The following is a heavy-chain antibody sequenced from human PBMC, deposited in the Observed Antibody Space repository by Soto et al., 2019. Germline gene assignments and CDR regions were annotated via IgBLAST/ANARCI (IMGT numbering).Heavy chain of an antibody. Sequence: QVQLVESGGGVVQPGTSLRLSCVGYGFTFRSYVIHWVRQAPVKGLEWVALTSYDGSNNFYGDSVKGRLTISRDNSRNTVELQMDSLILEDTALYYCARRGTTGGLDVWGQGTLVSVSS. CDR2: TSYDGSNN. J-gene: IGHJ4*02. CDR3: ARRGTTGGLDV. CDR1: GFTFRSYV. D-gene: IGHD3-16*01. V-gene: IGHV3-33*05.